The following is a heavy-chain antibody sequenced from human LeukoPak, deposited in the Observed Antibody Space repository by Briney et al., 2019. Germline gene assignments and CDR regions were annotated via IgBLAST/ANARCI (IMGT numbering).Heavy chain of an antibody. CDR2: IYYSGST. J-gene: IGHJ4*02. CDR3: AGLNLGYYGSGSYYNY. CDR1: GDSISSYY. V-gene: IGHV4-39*07. Sequence: SETLSLTCTVSGDSISSYYWGWIRQPPGKGLEWIGSIYYSGSTYYNPSLKSRVTISVDTSKNQFSLKLSSVTAADTAVYYCAGLNLGYYGSGSYYNYWGQGTLVTVSS. D-gene: IGHD3-10*01.